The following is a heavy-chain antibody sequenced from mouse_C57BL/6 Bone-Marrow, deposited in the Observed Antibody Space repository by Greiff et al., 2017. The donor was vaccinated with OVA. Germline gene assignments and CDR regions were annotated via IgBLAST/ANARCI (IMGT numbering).Heavy chain of an antibody. J-gene: IGHJ3*01. V-gene: IGHV1-39*01. CDR1: GYSFTDYN. CDR3: ARCGYYGSWFAY. CDR2: INPNYGTT. Sequence: EVQLQQSGPELVKPGASVKISCKASGYSFTDYNMNWVKQSNGKSLEWIGVINPNYGTTSYNQKFKGKATLTVDKSSSTAYMQLNSLTSEDSAVSSCARCGYYGSWFAYWGQGTLVTVSA. D-gene: IGHD1-1*01.